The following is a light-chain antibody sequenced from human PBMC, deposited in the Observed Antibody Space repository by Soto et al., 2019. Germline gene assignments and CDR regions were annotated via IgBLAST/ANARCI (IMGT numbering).Light chain of an antibody. Sequence: VLTQSPVTLSFSPCEIATLSCSSSQSVSSSYLAWYQQKPGQSPRLLIYGASTRATGIPARFSGSGSGTEFTLTISSLQSEDFAVYYCQQYNNWLWTFGQGTKVDIK. CDR2: GAS. CDR3: QQYNNWLWT. J-gene: IGKJ1*01. CDR1: QSVSSSY. V-gene: IGKV3-15*01.